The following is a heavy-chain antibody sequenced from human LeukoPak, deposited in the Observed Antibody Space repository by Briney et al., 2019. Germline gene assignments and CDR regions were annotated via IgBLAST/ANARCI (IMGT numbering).Heavy chain of an antibody. CDR2: INPKSGGT. Sequence: ASVKVSCKASGYTFTGHYMHWVRQAPGQGLEWMGRINPKSGGTNYAQKFQGRVTMTRDTSISTAYMELSRLRSDDTAVYYCASAPSGGNYYFDYWGQGTLVTVSS. V-gene: IGHV1-2*06. CDR3: ASAPSGGNYYFDY. D-gene: IGHD2-15*01. J-gene: IGHJ4*02. CDR1: GYTFTGHY.